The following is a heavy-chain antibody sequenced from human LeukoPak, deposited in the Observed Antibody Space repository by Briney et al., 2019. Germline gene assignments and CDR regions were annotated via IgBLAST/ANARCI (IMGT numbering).Heavy chain of an antibody. CDR2: IKSDGSVT. J-gene: IGHJ5*02. V-gene: IGHV3-74*01. Sequence: PGGSLRLSCAAPGFTFSSYYMHWVRQAPGKGLVWVSRIKSDGSVTGYADSVKGRFAISRDNAKNTMYLQMNSLRAEDTAVYYCARDWIDRGTFDPWGQGTLVTVSS. CDR3: ARDWIDRGTFDP. CDR1: GFTFSSYY. D-gene: IGHD2-2*03.